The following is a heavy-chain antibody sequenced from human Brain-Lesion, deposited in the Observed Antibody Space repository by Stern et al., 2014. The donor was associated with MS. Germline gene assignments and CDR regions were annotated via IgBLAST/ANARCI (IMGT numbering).Heavy chain of an antibody. Sequence: EVQLEESGGGLVQPGGSLRLSCAASGFTISNYWMHWVRQAPGKALVWVSRVNNDGRRTSYADSVKGRFTMSRDNAKNTLYLQMNSLRVEDTAIYYCARGERWFDSWGQGTLVTVSS. V-gene: IGHV3-74*02. CDR3: ARGERWFDS. CDR2: VNNDGRRT. D-gene: IGHD3-10*01. J-gene: IGHJ5*01. CDR1: GFTISNYW.